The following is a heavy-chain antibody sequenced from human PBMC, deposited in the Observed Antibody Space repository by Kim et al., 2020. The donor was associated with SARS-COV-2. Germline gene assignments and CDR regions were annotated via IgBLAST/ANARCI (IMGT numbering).Heavy chain of an antibody. CDR2: IYSGGST. Sequence: GGSLRLSCAASGFNVSSNHMNWVRQTPGKGLEWVSVIYSGGSTYYADSVKGRLTISRDKSKNMLYLQMNSLRPEDTAVYYCAREIWDWGQGTLVTVSS. CDR3: AREIWD. CDR1: GFNVSSNH. J-gene: IGHJ4*02. D-gene: IGHD3-10*01. V-gene: IGHV3-66*02.